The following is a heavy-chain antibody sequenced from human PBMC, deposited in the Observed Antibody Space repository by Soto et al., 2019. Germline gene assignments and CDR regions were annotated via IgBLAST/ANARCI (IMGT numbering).Heavy chain of an antibody. Sequence: EVQLVESGGGLVQPGGTLRLSCAASGFTFSSYEMNWVRQAPGKGLERVSYINNNGSIIYYADSVKGRITISRDNAKNSLYQQMKSLSAEDTAVYYCARDLGSSSWLDYSGPGTLDIVSS. J-gene: IGHJ4*02. CDR3: ARDLGSSSWLDY. CDR1: GFTFSSYE. D-gene: IGHD6-6*01. CDR2: INNNGSII. V-gene: IGHV3-48*03.